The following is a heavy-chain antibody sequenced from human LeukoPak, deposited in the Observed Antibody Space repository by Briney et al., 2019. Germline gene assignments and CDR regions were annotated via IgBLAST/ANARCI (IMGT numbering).Heavy chain of an antibody. Sequence: SETLSLTCTVSGGPISSYHWSWIRQPPGKGLEWIGEIYHSGSTNYNPSLKSRVTISVDKSKNQFSLKLSSVTAADTAVYYCASLWFGELFPTLGFDPWGQGTLVTVSS. V-gene: IGHV4-59*12. D-gene: IGHD3-10*01. CDR2: IYHSGST. J-gene: IGHJ5*02. CDR1: GGPISSYH. CDR3: ASLWFGELFPTLGFDP.